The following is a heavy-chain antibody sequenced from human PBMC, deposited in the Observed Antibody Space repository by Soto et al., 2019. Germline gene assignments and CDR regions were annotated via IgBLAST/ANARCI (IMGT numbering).Heavy chain of an antibody. CDR3: ARDGGSWSFDI. Sequence: PGGSLRLSCAASGFTFTNYYIAWVRQVPGKGLEWVSMIYTDGGTYYADSVKGRFTSSRDNSKNTVFLQMNSLRAEDTAIYYCARDGGSWSFDIWGQGTMVTVSS. CDR1: GFTFTNYY. J-gene: IGHJ3*02. D-gene: IGHD3-16*01. V-gene: IGHV3-66*01. CDR2: IYTDGGT.